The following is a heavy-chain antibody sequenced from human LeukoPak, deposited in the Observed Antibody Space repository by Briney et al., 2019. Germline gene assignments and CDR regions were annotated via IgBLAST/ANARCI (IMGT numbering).Heavy chain of an antibody. Sequence: GGSLILSCAASGFTFSSYAMSWVRQAPGKGLEWVSAISVSGGSTYYADFVKGRFTISRDNSKNTLYLQMNSLRAEDTAVYYCAKRIAVAGPYFDYWGQGTLVTVSS. V-gene: IGHV3-23*01. CDR1: GFTFSSYA. CDR3: AKRIAVAGPYFDY. J-gene: IGHJ4*02. CDR2: ISVSGGST. D-gene: IGHD6-19*01.